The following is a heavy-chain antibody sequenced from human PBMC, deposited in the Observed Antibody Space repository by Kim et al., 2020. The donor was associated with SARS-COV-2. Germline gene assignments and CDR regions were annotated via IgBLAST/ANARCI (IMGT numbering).Heavy chain of an antibody. Sequence: SETLSLTCSVSGDSINSYYWSWIRQPPGKGLEWIGYIFDSGRTNYNPSLKSRVTFSVDTSNNQFSLKLSSVTAADTAVYYCARPRRTNVYVTAFDIWGQGAMVTVSS. J-gene: IGHJ3*02. V-gene: IGHV4-59*08. CDR1: GDSINSYY. CDR2: IFDSGRT. D-gene: IGHD2-2*01. CDR3: ARPRRTNVYVTAFDI.